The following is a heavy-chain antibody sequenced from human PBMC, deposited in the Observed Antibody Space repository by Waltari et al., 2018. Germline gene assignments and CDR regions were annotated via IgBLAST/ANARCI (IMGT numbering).Heavy chain of an antibody. CDR1: GFSVSSSS. V-gene: IGHV3-53*01. CDR2: LYSAGAT. D-gene: IGHD3-3*01. J-gene: IGHJ3*01. CDR3: AKDVVGYTWDEGVDTIDV. Sequence: EIELVESGGGLSPSGGSLKLSCAASGFSVSSSSMTWVRRAPGKGLECVAILYSAGATYYSQSVRGRFLIARDNSKNILYLQMDDLTAEDTAVYYCAKDVVGYTWDEGVDTIDVWGQGAEVVVSS.